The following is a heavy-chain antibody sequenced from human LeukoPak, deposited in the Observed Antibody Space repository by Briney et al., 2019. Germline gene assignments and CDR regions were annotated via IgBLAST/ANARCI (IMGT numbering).Heavy chain of an antibody. V-gene: IGHV1-46*01. CDR1: GYTFTSYY. Sequence: GASVKVSCKASGYTFTSYYMHWVRQAPGQGLEWMGIINPSGGSTSYAQKFQGRVTMTRDMSTSTVYMELSSLRSEDTAVYYCAREALGDARHSGAFDIWGQGTMVTVSS. CDR3: AREALGDARHSGAFDI. J-gene: IGHJ3*02. CDR2: INPSGGST. D-gene: IGHD2-21*02.